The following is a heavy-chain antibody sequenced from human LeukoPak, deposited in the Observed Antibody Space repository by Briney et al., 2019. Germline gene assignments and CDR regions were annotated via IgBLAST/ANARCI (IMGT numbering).Heavy chain of an antibody. CDR2: INHSGST. CDR3: ARVVDYYDSSGYYSLVWPNFDY. Sequence: PSETLSLTCAVYGGSFSGYYWSWIRQPPGKGLEWIGEINHSGSTNYNPSLKSRVTISVDTSKSQFSLKLSSVTAADTAVYFRARVVDYYDSSGYYSLVWPNFDYWGQGTLVTVSS. V-gene: IGHV4-34*01. CDR1: GGSFSGYY. D-gene: IGHD3-22*01. J-gene: IGHJ4*02.